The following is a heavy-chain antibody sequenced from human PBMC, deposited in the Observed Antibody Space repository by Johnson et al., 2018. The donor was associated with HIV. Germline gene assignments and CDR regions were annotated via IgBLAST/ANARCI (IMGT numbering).Heavy chain of an antibody. CDR3: ARAHNWHSDAFDI. CDR1: GFTFTAYG. D-gene: IGHD1/OR15-1a*01. Sequence: QVQLGESGGGLVQPGGSLRLSCAASGFTFTAYGMHWVRQAPGKGLEWVAFIRYDGTNKYYADSVKGRFTISRDNSKNTLYLQMNSLRAEDTAVYYCARAHNWHSDAFDIWGQGTMVAVSS. J-gene: IGHJ3*02. CDR2: IRYDGTNK. V-gene: IGHV3-30*02.